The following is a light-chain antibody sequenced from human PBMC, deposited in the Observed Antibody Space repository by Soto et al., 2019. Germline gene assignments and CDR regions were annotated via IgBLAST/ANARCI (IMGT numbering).Light chain of an antibody. Sequence: QSALTQPASVSGSPGQSITLSCTGTTSDIGDYNYVSWYQQYPGKAPQLMIYDVDNRPSGISNRFSGSKSGNTASLTISGLQAEDEADYYCSSYTSISTYVFGTGTKLTVL. J-gene: IGLJ1*01. V-gene: IGLV2-14*03. CDR1: TSDIGDYNY. CDR3: SSYTSISTYV. CDR2: DVD.